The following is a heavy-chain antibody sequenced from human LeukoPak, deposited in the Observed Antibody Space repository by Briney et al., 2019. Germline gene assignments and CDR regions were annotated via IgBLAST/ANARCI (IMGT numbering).Heavy chain of an antibody. CDR2: ISGSGGST. CDR3: AKKYSSVPLGAFDI. J-gene: IGHJ3*02. D-gene: IGHD6-19*01. CDR1: GFNFNNYE. Sequence: GGSLRLSCSASGFNFNNYEMNWVRQAPGKGLEWVAAISGSGGSTYYADSVKGRFTISRDNSKNTLYLQMNSLRAEDTAVYYCAKKYSSVPLGAFDIWGQGTMVTVSS. V-gene: IGHV3-23*01.